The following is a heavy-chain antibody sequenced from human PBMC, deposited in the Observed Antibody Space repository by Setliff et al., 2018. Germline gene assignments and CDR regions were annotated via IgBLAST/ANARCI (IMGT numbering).Heavy chain of an antibody. CDR2: IHVDGITT. J-gene: IGHJ5*02. D-gene: IGHD4-17*01. CDR1: SFNLANYA. V-gene: IGHV3-23*01. CDR3: ARDPNGDYVGAFDP. Sequence: RLSCVASSFNLANYAVTWVRQAPGKGLEWVSSIHVDGITTYYADSVKGRFTISRDNSRNTLSLQMNSLRAEDTASYYCARDPNGDYVGAFDPWGQGIVVTVSS.